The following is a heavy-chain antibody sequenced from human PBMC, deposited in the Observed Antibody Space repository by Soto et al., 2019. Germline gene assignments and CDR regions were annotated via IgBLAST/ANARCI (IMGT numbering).Heavy chain of an antibody. J-gene: IGHJ5*02. D-gene: IGHD6-13*01. CDR2: IGNRGTGI. CDR1: GFTFGDYY. V-gene: IGHV3-11*01. Sequence: QVQLVESGGGLVKPGGSLRLSCAASGFTFGDYYMTWIPQAPGKGLEWVSFIGNRGTGIYYADSVKGRFTIFRDNAKNSLYLQMNSLRAEDTAMYYCARDLRAVGMASRFDPWGQGTLVTVSS. CDR3: ARDLRAVGMASRFDP.